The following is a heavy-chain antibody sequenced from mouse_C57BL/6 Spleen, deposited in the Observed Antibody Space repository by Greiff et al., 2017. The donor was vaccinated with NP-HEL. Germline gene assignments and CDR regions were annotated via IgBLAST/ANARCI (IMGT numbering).Heavy chain of an antibody. CDR3: ARRGNLLRPYYAMDY. CDR2: INPNYGTT. J-gene: IGHJ4*01. Sequence: LVKPGASVKISCKASGYSFTDYNMNWVKQSNGKSLEWIGVINPNYGTTSYNQKFKGKATLTVDQSSSTAYMQLNSLTSEDSAVYYCARRGNLLRPYYAMDYWGQGTSVTVSS. V-gene: IGHV1-39*01. D-gene: IGHD1-2*01. CDR1: GYSFTDYN.